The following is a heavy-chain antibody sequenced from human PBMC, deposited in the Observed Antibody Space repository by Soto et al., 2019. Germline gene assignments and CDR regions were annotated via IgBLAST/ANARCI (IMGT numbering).Heavy chain of an antibody. D-gene: IGHD1-1*01. CDR3: ARYWIGHYYYYCMDF. J-gene: IGHJ6*02. Sequence: ASVKVSCKASGYTFTSYDINWVRQATGQGLEWMGWMNPNSGNTGYAQKFQGRVTMTRNTSISTAYMELSSLRSEDTAVYYCARYWIGHYYYYCMDFWGQGTTVTVSS. V-gene: IGHV1-8*01. CDR1: GYTFTSYD. CDR2: MNPNSGNT.